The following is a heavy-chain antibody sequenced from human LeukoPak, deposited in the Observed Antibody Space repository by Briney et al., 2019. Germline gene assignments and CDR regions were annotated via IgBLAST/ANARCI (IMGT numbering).Heavy chain of an antibody. Sequence: PGRSLRLSCAASGFTLDDYVMHWVRQAPGKGLEWVSGITWNSDTIAYADSVKGRFTISRDNAKNSLYLQMNSLRADDTAVYYCARDRITVRRGGYYMDVWGKGTTVTVSS. CDR3: ARDRITVRRGGYYMDV. V-gene: IGHV3-9*01. CDR1: GFTLDDYV. J-gene: IGHJ6*03. CDR2: ITWNSDTI. D-gene: IGHD4-11*01.